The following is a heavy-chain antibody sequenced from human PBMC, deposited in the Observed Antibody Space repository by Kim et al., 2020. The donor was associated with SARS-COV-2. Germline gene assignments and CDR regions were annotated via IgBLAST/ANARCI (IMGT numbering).Heavy chain of an antibody. D-gene: IGHD4-17*01. Sequence: SETLSLTCTVSGGSISSGGYYWSWIRQHPGKGLEWIGYIYYSGSTYYNPSLKSRVTISVDTSKNQFSLKLSSVTAADTAVYYCASVPPPYGDKALFDPWGQGTLVTVSS. CDR3: ASVPPPYGDKALFDP. CDR2: IYYSGST. V-gene: IGHV4-31*03. CDR1: GGSISSGGYY. J-gene: IGHJ5*02.